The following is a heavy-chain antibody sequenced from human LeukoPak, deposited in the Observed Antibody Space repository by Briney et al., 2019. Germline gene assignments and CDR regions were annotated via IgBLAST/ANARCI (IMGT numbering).Heavy chain of an antibody. CDR1: GFTFSSYG. J-gene: IGHJ5*02. Sequence: GGSLRLSCAASGFTFSSYGMNWVRQAPGKGLEWVAVIRDNGGSKYYADSVKGRFTISRDNSKKTLYLQMNSLRAENTALYYYAKDPVGATLPNSFDPWGQGTLVTVSS. CDR3: AKDPVGATLPNSFDP. CDR2: IRDNGGSK. D-gene: IGHD1-26*01. V-gene: IGHV3-30*18.